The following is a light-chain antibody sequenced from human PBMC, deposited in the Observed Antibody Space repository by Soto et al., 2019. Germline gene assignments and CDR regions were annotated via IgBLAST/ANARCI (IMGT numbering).Light chain of an antibody. J-gene: IGKJ5*01. CDR1: QSVASN. Sequence: EIVMTQSPASLSVSPWESVTLSCRASQSVASNLARYQQQPGQAPRLLLYGASTRETGVPARCSGSGSGTAFPLTISSLQAADVAVYHCQHYNNWPITFGQGTRLEIK. CDR3: QHYNNWPIT. CDR2: GAS. V-gene: IGKV3-15*01.